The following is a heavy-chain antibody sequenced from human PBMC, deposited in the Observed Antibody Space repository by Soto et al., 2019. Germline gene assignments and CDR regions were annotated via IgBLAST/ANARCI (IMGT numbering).Heavy chain of an antibody. V-gene: IGHV3-9*01. CDR1: GFTFDDYA. Sequence: EVQLVESGGGLVQPGRSLRLSCAASGFTFDDYAMHWVRQAPGKGLEWVSGISWNIGSIGYADSVKGRFTISRDNAKNSLYLQMSSLRSEDTALYYCAKDMSYELSPLGYFDYWGQGTLVTVSS. D-gene: IGHD1-26*01. J-gene: IGHJ4*02. CDR2: ISWNIGSI. CDR3: AKDMSYELSPLGYFDY.